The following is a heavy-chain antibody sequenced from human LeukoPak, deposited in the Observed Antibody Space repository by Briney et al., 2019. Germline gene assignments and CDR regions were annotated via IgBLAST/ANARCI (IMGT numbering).Heavy chain of an antibody. J-gene: IGHJ4*02. CDR3: ARDLGLFSRLVPDYFDY. CDR2: ISAYNGNT. V-gene: IGHV1-18*01. CDR1: GYTFTSYG. Sequence: ASVKVSCKASGYTFTSYGISWVRQAPGQGLEWMGWISAYNGNTNYAQKLQGRVTMTTDTSTSTAYMELRSLRSDDTAVYYRARDLGLFSRLVPDYFDYWGQGTLVTVSS. D-gene: IGHD6-19*01.